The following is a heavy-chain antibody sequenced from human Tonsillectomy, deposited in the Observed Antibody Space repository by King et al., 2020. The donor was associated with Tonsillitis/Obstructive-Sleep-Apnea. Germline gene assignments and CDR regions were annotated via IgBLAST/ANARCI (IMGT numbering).Heavy chain of an antibody. V-gene: IGHV3-11*05. CDR3: ARDPAVTNYYYYRDV. Sequence: VQLVESGGGLVKPGGSLRLSCAASGFTFSDYYMSWIRQAPGKGLEWVSHISSSSSHTNYADSVKGRFTISRDNARNSLYLQMNRLRAEDTAVYYCARDPAVTNYYYYRDVWGKGTTVTVSS. CDR1: GFTFSDYY. J-gene: IGHJ6*03. CDR2: ISSSSSHT. D-gene: IGHD4-17*01.